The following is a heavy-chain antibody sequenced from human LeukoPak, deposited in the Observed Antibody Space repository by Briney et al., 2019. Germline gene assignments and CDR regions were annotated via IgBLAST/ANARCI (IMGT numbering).Heavy chain of an antibody. J-gene: IGHJ4*02. CDR3: ARTLAVSIFDY. D-gene: IGHD2-15*01. CDR2: IKEDGSEK. CDR1: RFTFSNYW. Sequence: EGSLRLSCAASRFTFSNYWMSWVRQAPGKGLEWVANIKEDGSEKYYVDSVKGRFTISRDNAKNSLYLQMNSLRAEDTAVYYCARTLAVSIFDYWGQGTLVTVSS. V-gene: IGHV3-7*01.